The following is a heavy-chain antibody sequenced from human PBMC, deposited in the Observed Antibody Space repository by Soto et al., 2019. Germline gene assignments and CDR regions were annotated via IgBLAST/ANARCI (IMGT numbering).Heavy chain of an antibody. V-gene: IGHV4-34*01. CDR1: GVSFSNYY. J-gene: IGHJ4*02. CDR3: GRGMGREPPRGK. D-gene: IGHD1-26*01. CDR2: INHRGVT. Sequence: QVQLQQWGAGLLKPSETLSLTCAVYGVSFSNYYWVWIRQSPGKGLEWIGEINHRGVTNYKPSLKSRVSIFVDTSKNLFSLRLTSVTAADSALYYCGRGMGREPPRGKWGQGTPVSVSS.